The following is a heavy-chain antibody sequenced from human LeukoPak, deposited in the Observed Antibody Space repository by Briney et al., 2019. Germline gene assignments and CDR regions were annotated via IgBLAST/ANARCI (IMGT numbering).Heavy chain of an antibody. CDR3: AKDYEIAVMGYFDY. CDR1: GFAFSSYA. D-gene: IGHD6-19*01. V-gene: IGHV3-23*01. CDR2: ISGSGGST. J-gene: IGHJ4*02. Sequence: PGGSLRLYCAASGFAFSSYAMSWVRQAPGKGLEWVSAISGSGGSTYYADSVKGRFTISRDNSKNRLYLQMNSLRAEDTAVYYCAKDYEIAVMGYFDYWGQGTLVTVSS.